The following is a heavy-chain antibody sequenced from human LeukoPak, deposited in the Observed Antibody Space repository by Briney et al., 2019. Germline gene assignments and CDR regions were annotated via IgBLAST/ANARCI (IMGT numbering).Heavy chain of an antibody. CDR2: ISYDGSDQ. D-gene: IGHD6-19*01. J-gene: IGHJ4*02. CDR1: RFTFSSYG. CDR3: AKEGFSKQWLAYFDY. Sequence: GRSLRLSCAASRFTFSSYGIHWVRQAPGKGLEWVAVISYDGSDQYYADSVKGRFIISRDNSKNTLYLQMNSLRAEDTAVYYCAKEGFSKQWLAYFDYWGQGTLVTVSS. V-gene: IGHV3-30*18.